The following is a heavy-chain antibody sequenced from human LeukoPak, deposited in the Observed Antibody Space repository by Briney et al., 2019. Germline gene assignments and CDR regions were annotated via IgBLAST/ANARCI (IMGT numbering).Heavy chain of an antibody. J-gene: IGHJ3*02. Sequence: GASVKVSCKASGGTFSSYAISWVRQAPGQGLEWMGRIIPIFGIANYALKFQGRVTITADKSTSTAYMELSSLRSEDTAVYYCARARSDYYDSSGYYYTSGFDIWGQGTMVTVSS. V-gene: IGHV1-69*04. D-gene: IGHD3-22*01. CDR2: IIPIFGIA. CDR3: ARARSDYYDSSGYYYTSGFDI. CDR1: GGTFSSYA.